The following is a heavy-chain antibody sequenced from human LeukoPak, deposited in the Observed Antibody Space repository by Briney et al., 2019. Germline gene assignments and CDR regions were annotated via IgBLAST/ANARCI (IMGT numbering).Heavy chain of an antibody. CDR3: ARVLTGGTLGDY. CDR2: IKQDGSEK. Sequence: GGSLRLSCAASGFTFSSYSMNWVRQAPGKGLEWVANIKQDGSEKYYVDSVKGRFTISRDNAKNSLYLQMNSLRAEDTAVYYCARVLTGGTLGDYWGQGTLVTVSS. V-gene: IGHV3-7*01. D-gene: IGHD7-27*01. CDR1: GFTFSSYS. J-gene: IGHJ4*02.